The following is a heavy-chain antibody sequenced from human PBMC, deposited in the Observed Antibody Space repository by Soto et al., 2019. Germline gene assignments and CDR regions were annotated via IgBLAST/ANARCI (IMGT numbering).Heavy chain of an antibody. CDR3: ARVTGGHDSRANYMDV. D-gene: IGHD5-12*01. V-gene: IGHV1-69*08. CDR1: GGTLSSYS. Sequence: QVQLVQSGPEVKKPGSSVKVSCKTSGGTLSSYSISWVRQAPGQGLERGGRIITFVGKANVVQQFQGRVTKTADRSTDPTYMELRRLTSDDTAVYYCARVTGGHDSRANYMDVWGTGTTVTVSS. J-gene: IGHJ6*03. CDR2: IITFVGKA.